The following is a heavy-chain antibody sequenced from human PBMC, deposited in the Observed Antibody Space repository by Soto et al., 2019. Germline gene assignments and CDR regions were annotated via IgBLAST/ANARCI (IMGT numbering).Heavy chain of an antibody. Sequence: QVQLVQSGAEVKKPGASVKVSCKASGYTFTSYYMHWVRQAPEQGLEWMGIINPSGGSTSYAQKFQGRVTMTRDTSTSTVYMELSSLRSEDTAVYYCARDRSNYYGMDVWGQGTTVTVSS. CDR1: GYTFTSYY. V-gene: IGHV1-46*03. CDR3: ARDRSNYYGMDV. CDR2: INPSGGST. J-gene: IGHJ6*02.